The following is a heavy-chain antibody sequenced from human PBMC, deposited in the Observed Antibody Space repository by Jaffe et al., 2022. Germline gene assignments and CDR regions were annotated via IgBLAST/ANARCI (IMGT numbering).Heavy chain of an antibody. J-gene: IGHJ4*02. V-gene: IGHV4-39*01. CDR3: ARHNPSGSGSYYKRLLGGYFDY. D-gene: IGHD3-10*01. CDR2: IYYSGST. CDR1: GGSISSSSYY. Sequence: QLQLQESGPGLVKPSETLSLTCTVSGGSISSSSYYWGWIRQPPGKGLEWIGSIYYSGSTYYNPSLKSRVTISVDTSKNQFSLKLSSVTAADTAVYYCARHNPSGSGSYYKRLLGGYFDYWGQGTLVTVSS.